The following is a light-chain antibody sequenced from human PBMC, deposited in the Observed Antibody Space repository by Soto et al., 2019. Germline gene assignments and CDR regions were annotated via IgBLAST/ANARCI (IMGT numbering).Light chain of an antibody. CDR3: QQRQNWPRT. CDR2: QTS. V-gene: IGKV3-11*01. CDR1: QYFTAC. J-gene: IGKJ1*01. Sequence: EIVSPPPPATLSLFPGDSVTLSCRVCQYFTACLAWYQHRPGQPPRRLIYQTSIRAAGIPARFSASGSGTDFTLAISDVQPEDFARDCCQQRQNWPRTFGQGTKVDIK.